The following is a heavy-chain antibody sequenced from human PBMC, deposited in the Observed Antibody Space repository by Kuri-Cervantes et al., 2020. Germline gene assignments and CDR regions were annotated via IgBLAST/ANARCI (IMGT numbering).Heavy chain of an antibody. CDR3: AKAYDPQRQNYFYHYMDV. J-gene: IGHJ6*03. CDR1: GFTFSSYW. Sequence: GGSPRLSCAASGFTFSSYWMSWVRQAPGKGLEWVANIKQDGSEKYYVDSVKGRFTISRDNAKNSLYLQMNSLRAEDTAVYYCAKAYDPQRQNYFYHYMDVWGKGTTVTVSS. D-gene: IGHD2-8*01. V-gene: IGHV3-7*03. CDR2: IKQDGSEK.